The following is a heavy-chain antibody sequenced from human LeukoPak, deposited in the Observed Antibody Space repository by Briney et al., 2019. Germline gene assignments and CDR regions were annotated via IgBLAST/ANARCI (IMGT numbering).Heavy chain of an antibody. CDR1: GFTFSSYG. CDR2: IRYDGSNK. J-gene: IGHJ4*02. Sequence: GGSLRLSCAASGFTFSSYGMHWVRQAPGKGLEWVAFIRYDGSNKYCADSVKGRFTISRDNSKNTLYLQMNSLRAEDTAVYYCAKDSGRIAVAGTIDYWGQGTLVTVSS. V-gene: IGHV3-30*02. CDR3: AKDSGRIAVAGTIDY. D-gene: IGHD6-19*01.